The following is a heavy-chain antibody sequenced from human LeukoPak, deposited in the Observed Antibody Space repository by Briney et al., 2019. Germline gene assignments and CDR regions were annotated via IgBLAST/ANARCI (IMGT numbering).Heavy chain of an antibody. V-gene: IGHV3-21*05. D-gene: IGHD3-22*01. CDR2: ISSSSSYI. Sequence: GGSLRLSCAASGFTFSSYSMNWVRQAPGKGLEWVSYISSSSSYIYYADSVKGRFTISRDNAKNSLYLQMNSLRAEDTAVYYCARGGYDSSGYYPHWGQGTLVTVSS. CDR1: GFTFSSYS. CDR3: ARGGYDSSGYYPH. J-gene: IGHJ4*02.